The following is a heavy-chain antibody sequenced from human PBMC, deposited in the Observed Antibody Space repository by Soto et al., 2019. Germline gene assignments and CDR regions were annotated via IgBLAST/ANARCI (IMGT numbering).Heavy chain of an antibody. CDR2: IGSSSSVI. CDR1: GFILSDCA. Sequence: EVQLVESGGGLVQPGGSLRLSCATSGFILSDCAMNWVRQAPGKGLGWVSYIGSSSSVIDYADSVKGRFTVSRDNARNSLYLQMNSLRAEDTAVYYCARDLSWGSNWYYYMDVWGKGTTVTVSS. CDR3: ARDLSWGSNWYYYMDV. D-gene: IGHD7-27*01. J-gene: IGHJ6*03. V-gene: IGHV3-48*01.